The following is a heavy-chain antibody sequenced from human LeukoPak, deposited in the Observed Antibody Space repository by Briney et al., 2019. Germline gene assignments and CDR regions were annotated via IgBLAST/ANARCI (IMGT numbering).Heavy chain of an antibody. CDR1: GGSISSSSYY. J-gene: IGHJ3*02. V-gene: IGHV4-61*05. CDR2: IYYSGST. CDR3: AREKYDFWSGYYHDAFDI. Sequence: SETLSLTCTVSGGSISSSSYYWNWIRQPPGKGLEWIGYIYYSGSTNYNASLKSRVTISVDTSKNQFSLKLSSVTAADTAVYYCAREKYDFWSGYYHDAFDIWGQGTMVTVSS. D-gene: IGHD3-3*01.